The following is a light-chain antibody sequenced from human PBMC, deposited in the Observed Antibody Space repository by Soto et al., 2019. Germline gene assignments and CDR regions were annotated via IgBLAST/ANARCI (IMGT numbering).Light chain of an antibody. CDR3: TAFSANRVYL. CDR2: GVH. CDR1: SNDIGTYDY. V-gene: IGLV2-14*01. Sequence: QSVLTQPSSGSGSPGQSITISCTENSNDIGTYDYVCWYQQHPGKAPRLLIHGVHNRSPGISGRFSSSKSGLTASLTISGLQAEDEADYYCTAFSANRVYLFGPGTKVTVL. J-gene: IGLJ1*01.